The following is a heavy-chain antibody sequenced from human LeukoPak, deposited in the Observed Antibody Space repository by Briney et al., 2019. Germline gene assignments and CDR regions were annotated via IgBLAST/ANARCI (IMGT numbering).Heavy chain of an antibody. CDR3: ARVRRPGELLDAGRYNWFDP. Sequence: GASVKVSCKTSGYTFTSYHIHWVRQAPGQGLEWMGMINPGGGGTTYAQKFQGRVTMTRDTSTSTVYMELSRLKSEDTAVYYCARVRRPGELLDAGRYNWFDPWGQGTLVTVSS. D-gene: IGHD3-10*01. CDR1: GYTFTSYH. CDR2: INPGGGGT. V-gene: IGHV1-46*01. J-gene: IGHJ5*02.